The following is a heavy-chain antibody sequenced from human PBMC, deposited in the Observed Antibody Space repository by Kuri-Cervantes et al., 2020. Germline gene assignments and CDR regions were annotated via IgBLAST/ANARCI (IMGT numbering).Heavy chain of an antibody. V-gene: IGHV3-23*01. CDR2: ISGSGGST. D-gene: IGHD2-2*01. CDR1: GFTFSSYA. J-gene: IGHJ4*02. Sequence: GASLNFCCAASGFTFSSYAMSWVRQAPGKGLEWVSAISGSGGSTYYADSVKGQFTISRDNSKNTLYLQMNSLRAEDTAVYYCAKGWRAPAATPFEYWGQGTLVTVSS. CDR3: AKGWRAPAATPFEY.